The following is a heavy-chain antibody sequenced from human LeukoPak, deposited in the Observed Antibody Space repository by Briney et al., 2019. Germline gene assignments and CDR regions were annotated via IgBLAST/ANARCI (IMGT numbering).Heavy chain of an antibody. CDR1: GGSFSGYY. Sequence: PSETLSLTCAVYGGSFSGYYWSWIRQPPGKGLEWIGEINHSGSTNYNPSLKSRVTISVDTSKNQFSLKLSSVTAADTAVYYCARAYLLGTYYYGMDVWGQGTTVTVSS. V-gene: IGHV4-34*01. CDR2: INHSGST. J-gene: IGHJ6*02. CDR3: ARAYLLGTYYYGMDV. D-gene: IGHD1-1*01.